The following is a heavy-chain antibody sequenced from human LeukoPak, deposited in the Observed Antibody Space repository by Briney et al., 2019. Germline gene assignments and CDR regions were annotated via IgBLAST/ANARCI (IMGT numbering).Heavy chain of an antibody. J-gene: IGHJ4*02. CDR2: IQQHGSAK. D-gene: IGHD5-18*01. CDR1: GFNFSNYW. V-gene: IGHV3-7*04. CDR3: ARGAWIPEY. Sequence: GGSLRLSCAVSGFNFSNYWMTWVRQAPGKGLEWVANIQQHGSAKAYVDSVKGRFTISRDNAKNSLFLPMNSLRAEDTAVYYCARGAWIPEYWGQGALVT.